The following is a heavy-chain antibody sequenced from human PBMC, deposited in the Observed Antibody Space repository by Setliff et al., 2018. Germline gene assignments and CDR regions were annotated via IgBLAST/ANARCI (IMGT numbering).Heavy chain of an antibody. D-gene: IGHD5-18*01. CDR3: AREDTAMATYYYGMDV. CDR1: GGSFSGYY. V-gene: IGHV4-59*01. Sequence: PSETLSLTCAVYGGSFSGYYWSWIRQPPGKGLEWIGSIYYSGSTNYNPSLKSRVTISVDTSKNQFSLKLSSVTAADTAVYYCAREDTAMATYYYGMDVWGQGTTVTVSS. J-gene: IGHJ6*02. CDR2: IYYSGST.